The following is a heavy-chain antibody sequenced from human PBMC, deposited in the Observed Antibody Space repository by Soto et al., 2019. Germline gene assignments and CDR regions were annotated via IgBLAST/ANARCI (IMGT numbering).Heavy chain of an antibody. CDR2: IFNTATT. D-gene: IGHD3-10*01. J-gene: IGHJ5*02. V-gene: IGHV4-31*03. Sequence: SETLSLTCTISGGSFSSGGFYWGWIRQCPGKGLEWIGHIFNTATTRYNPPLRSRLSMSIATSANLFSMRLSSVTATDTAIYYCARGFYGSGGPDLWGRGTLVTVSS. CDR1: GGSFSSGGFY. CDR3: ARGFYGSGGPDL.